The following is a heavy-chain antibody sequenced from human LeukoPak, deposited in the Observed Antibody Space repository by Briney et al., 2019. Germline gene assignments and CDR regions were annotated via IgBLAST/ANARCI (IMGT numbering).Heavy chain of an antibody. CDR3: AKDDWYYFDY. CDR2: ISNNGGYT. J-gene: IGHJ4*02. CDR1: GFTFSSSA. V-gene: IGHV3-23*01. Sequence: GGSLRLSCAASGFTFSSSAMSWVRQAPGKGLEWVSAISNNGGYTYYADSVQGRFTISRDNSKSTLCLQMNSLRAEDTAVYYCAKDDWYYFDYWGQGTLVTVSS. D-gene: IGHD2-21*01.